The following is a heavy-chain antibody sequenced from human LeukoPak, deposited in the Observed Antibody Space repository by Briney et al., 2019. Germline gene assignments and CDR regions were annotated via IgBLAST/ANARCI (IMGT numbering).Heavy chain of an antibody. J-gene: IGHJ5*02. CDR2: INTNTGNP. CDR3: VRWYYDFWSGYYEVWFDP. V-gene: IGHV7-4-1*02. Sequence: GASVKVSCKASGYTFTSYAMNWVRQAPGQGLEWMGWINTNTGNPTYAQGFTGRFVFSLDTSVSTAYRQISSLKAEDTAVYYCVRWYYDFWSGYYEVWFDPWGQGTLVTVSS. D-gene: IGHD3-3*01. CDR1: GYTFTSYA.